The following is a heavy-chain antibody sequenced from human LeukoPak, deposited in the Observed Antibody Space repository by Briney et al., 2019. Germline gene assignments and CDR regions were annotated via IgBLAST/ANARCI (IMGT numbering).Heavy chain of an antibody. CDR2: ISYDGSNK. D-gene: IGHD4-17*01. CDR1: GFTFSSNG. J-gene: IGHJ4*02. CDR3: SKDTYGDYFDLDS. V-gene: IGHV3-30*02. Sequence: GGSLRLSCAASGFTFSSNGMHWVRQAPGKGLEGVAFISYDGSNKYYADSVKRRFTISRDNSKNTLYMQMNSLIAEDTAAYYCSKDTYGDYFDLDSWGQGTLVTVSS.